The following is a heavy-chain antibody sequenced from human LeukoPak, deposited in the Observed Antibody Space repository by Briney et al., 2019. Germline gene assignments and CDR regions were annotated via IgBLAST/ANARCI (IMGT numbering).Heavy chain of an antibody. J-gene: IGHJ4*02. CDR1: GFTFSSYA. V-gene: IGHV3-23*01. CDR2: ISGSGGST. D-gene: IGHD5-18*01. CDR3: AKDLIRNSYGLIVY. Sequence: GGSLRLSCAASGFTFSSYAMSWVRQAPGKGLEWVSAISGSGGSTYYADSVKGRFTISRDNSKNTLYLQMNSLRAEDTAVYYCAKDLIRNSYGLIVYWGQGTLVTVSS.